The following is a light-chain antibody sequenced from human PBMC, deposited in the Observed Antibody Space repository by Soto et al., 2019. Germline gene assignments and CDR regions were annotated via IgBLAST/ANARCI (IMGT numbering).Light chain of an antibody. CDR2: RNS. Sequence: QSVLTQPPSASGTPGQRVTISCSGSTSNLGSNFIYWYQQLPGAAPKLLISRNSQRPSGVPDRFSGSKSGTSASLAISGLRSEDEADYHCAAWDDSLSGVVFGGGTKLTVL. J-gene: IGLJ3*02. CDR1: TSNLGSNF. CDR3: AAWDDSLSGVV. V-gene: IGLV1-47*01.